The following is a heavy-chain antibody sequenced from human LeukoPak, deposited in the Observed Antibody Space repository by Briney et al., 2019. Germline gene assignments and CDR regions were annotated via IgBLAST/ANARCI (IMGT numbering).Heavy chain of an antibody. V-gene: IGHV3-23*01. CDR2: ISGSGDST. J-gene: IGHJ4*02. CDR3: AKPLVSDYYDSSGYWGY. Sequence: PGGSLRLSCAASGFTFSSYAMSWVRQAPGKGLEWVSAISGSGDSTYYSDSVKGRFTTSRDNYKNTLYVQMNSLRAEDTAVYYCAKPLVSDYYDSSGYWGYWGQGTLVIVSS. CDR1: GFTFSSYA. D-gene: IGHD3-22*01.